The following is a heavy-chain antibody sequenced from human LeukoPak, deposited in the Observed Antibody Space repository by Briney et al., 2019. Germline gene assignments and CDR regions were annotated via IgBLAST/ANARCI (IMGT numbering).Heavy chain of an antibody. Sequence: SETLSLTCAVYGGSFSGYYWSWIRQPPGKGLEWIGEISHSGSTNYNPSLKSRVTISVDTSKNQFSLKLSSVTAADTAVYYCARGGNSRYRPFDYWGQGTLVTVSS. J-gene: IGHJ4*02. D-gene: IGHD3-16*02. V-gene: IGHV4-34*01. CDR1: GGSFSGYY. CDR2: ISHSGST. CDR3: ARGGNSRYRPFDY.